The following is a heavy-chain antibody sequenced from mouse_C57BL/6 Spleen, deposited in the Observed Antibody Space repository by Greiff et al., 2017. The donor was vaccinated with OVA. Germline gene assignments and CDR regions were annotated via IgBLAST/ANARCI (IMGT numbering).Heavy chain of an antibody. CDR2: INPSSGYT. J-gene: IGHJ2*01. CDR3: ARDGPYFDY. D-gene: IGHD2-3*01. CDR1: GYTFTSYT. Sequence: QVQLKESGAELARPGASVKMSCKASGYTFTSYTMHWVKQRPGQGLEWIGYINPSSGYTKYNQKFKDKATLTADKSSSTAYMQLSSLTSEDSAVYYCARDGPYFDYWGQGTTLTVSS. V-gene: IGHV1-4*01.